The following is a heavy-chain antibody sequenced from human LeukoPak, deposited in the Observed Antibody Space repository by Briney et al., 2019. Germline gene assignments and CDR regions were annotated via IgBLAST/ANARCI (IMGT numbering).Heavy chain of an antibody. CDR1: GFTFSDYY. J-gene: IGHJ5*02. D-gene: IGHD6-19*01. Sequence: GGSLRLSCAASGFTFSDYYMSWIRQAPGKGLEWVSYISSSSSYTNYADSVKGRFTISRGNAKNSLYLQMNSLRAEDTAVYYCARELSVEEVAGTWFDPWGQGTLVTVSS. V-gene: IGHV3-11*06. CDR3: ARELSVEEVAGTWFDP. CDR2: ISSSSSYT.